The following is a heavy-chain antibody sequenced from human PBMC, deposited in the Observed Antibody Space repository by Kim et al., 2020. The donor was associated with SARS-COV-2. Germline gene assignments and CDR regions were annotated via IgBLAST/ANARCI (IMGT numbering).Heavy chain of an antibody. V-gene: IGHV3-23*01. Sequence: GGSLRLSCAASGFTFSSYAMSWVRQAPGKGLEWVSAISGSGDSTYYADSVKGRFTISRDNSKNTLYVQMNSLRAEDTAVYYCAKDSNSGWGVDYFDYWGQGTLVTVSS. J-gene: IGHJ4*02. CDR2: ISGSGDST. CDR3: AKDSNSGWGVDYFDY. D-gene: IGHD6-19*01. CDR1: GFTFSSYA.